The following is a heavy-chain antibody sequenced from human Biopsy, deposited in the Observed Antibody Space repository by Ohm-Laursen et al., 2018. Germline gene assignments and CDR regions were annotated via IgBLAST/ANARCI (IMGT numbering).Heavy chain of an antibody. CDR2: IYDRGSTA. CDR3: ARGMRSSGWPYFDS. J-gene: IGHJ4*02. Sequence: SQTLSLTCTVSGDSVSSGSFYWTWIRQPPGKGLEYIGYIYDRGSTANYNPSLESRITMSVEMPKNQFSLKLSSVTAADTAIYYCARGMRSSGWPYFDSWGQGTLVTVSS. CDR1: GDSVSSGSFY. V-gene: IGHV4-61*01. D-gene: IGHD6-19*01.